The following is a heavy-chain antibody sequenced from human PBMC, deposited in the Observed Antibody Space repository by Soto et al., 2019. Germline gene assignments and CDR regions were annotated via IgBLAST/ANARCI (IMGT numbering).Heavy chain of an antibody. D-gene: IGHD3-10*01. CDR1: CPAIIDSRYY. CDR2: IYRSGYI. V-gene: IGHV4-39*01. J-gene: IGHJ5*02. CDR3: ARHTLVRGVKDICWFDT. Sequence: LSLTFSDCCPAIIDSRYYRWRMHQTAVKWLEWSVCIYRSGYIYDNPSLKSRISISVDTSTNEFSLKLKSVTAADTAVYYCARHTLVRGVKDICWFDTSGQGTLVTVSS.